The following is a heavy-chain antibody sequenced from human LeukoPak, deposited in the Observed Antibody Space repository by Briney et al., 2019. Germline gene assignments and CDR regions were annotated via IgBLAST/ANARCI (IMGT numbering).Heavy chain of an antibody. CDR1: GDSVSSNIAV. CDR2: TYYRSKWYD. D-gene: IGHD1-26*01. V-gene: IGHV6-1*01. Sequence: SQTLSLTCAISGDSVSSNIAVWNWIRQSPSRGLEWLGRTYYRSKWYDEYAVSVKSRITINPDTSKNQFSLKLSSVTAADTAVYYCARDEVGAYDYWGQGTLVTVSS. J-gene: IGHJ4*02. CDR3: ARDEVGAYDY.